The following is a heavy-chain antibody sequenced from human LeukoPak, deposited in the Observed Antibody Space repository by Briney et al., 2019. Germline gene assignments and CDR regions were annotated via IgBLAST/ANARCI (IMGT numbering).Heavy chain of an antibody. J-gene: IGHJ4*02. V-gene: IGHV4-39*01. D-gene: IGHD1-26*01. CDR1: GGSISSSSYY. Sequence: SETLSLTCTVSGGSISSSSYYWGWIRHPPGQGLEGIGRIYYSGSTYYNPSLKARVTISVDTSKNQFPLKLSSVTAADAAVYYCARRSSGATRYYFDYWGQGTLVTVAS. CDR3: ARRSSGATRYYFDY. CDR2: IYYSGST.